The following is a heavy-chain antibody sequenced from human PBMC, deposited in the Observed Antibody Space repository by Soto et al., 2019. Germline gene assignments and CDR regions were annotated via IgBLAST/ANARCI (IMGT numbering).Heavy chain of an antibody. D-gene: IGHD1-26*01. Sequence: SETLSLTCTVSGGSISSGGYYRTWIRQHPGKGLGWIAYIYHSGYTFYNPSLKSRVTMSVDTSKNQFSLKLRSVTAADTAVYYCAKWEGLGSDYYYYAMDVWGQGTTVTVS. CDR1: GGSISSGGYY. V-gene: IGHV4-31*03. CDR3: AKWEGLGSDYYYYAMDV. CDR2: IYHSGYT. J-gene: IGHJ6*02.